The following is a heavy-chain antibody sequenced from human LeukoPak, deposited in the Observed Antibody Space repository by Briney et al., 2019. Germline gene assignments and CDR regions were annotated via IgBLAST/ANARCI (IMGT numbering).Heavy chain of an antibody. CDR1: GFRFNAYD. D-gene: IGHD5-18*01. CDR3: ARLRGYSYGINGFDI. V-gene: IGHV3-13*01. J-gene: IGHJ3*02. Sequence: PGTSVRLACAAHGFRFNAYDMHWVCDAPANVITQLSVIGTAHDAHYAGSVKGRFTISRESATNSVYLQTNNLRDGDTAVYYCARLRGYSYGINGFDIWGQGTMVTVSS. CDR2: IGTAHDA.